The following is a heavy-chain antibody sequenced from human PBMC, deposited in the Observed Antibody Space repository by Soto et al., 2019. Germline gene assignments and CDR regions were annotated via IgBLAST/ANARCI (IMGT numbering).Heavy chain of an antibody. Sequence: SGGSLRLSCAVSGFTVSNNYMSWVRQAPGKGLEGVSVIYSGGYTAYGDSVKGRFTISRDNSKNTLYLQMNSLRADDTAVYYCAKGGGRIVPRHFDNWGQGSLVTVS. CDR2: IYSGGYT. CDR1: GFTVSNNY. J-gene: IGHJ4*02. D-gene: IGHD1-26*01. V-gene: IGHV3-53*01. CDR3: AKGGGRIVPRHFDN.